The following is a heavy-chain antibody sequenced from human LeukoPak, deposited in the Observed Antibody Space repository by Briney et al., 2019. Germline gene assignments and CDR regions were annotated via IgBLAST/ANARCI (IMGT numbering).Heavy chain of an antibody. V-gene: IGHV4-31*03. D-gene: IGHD3-9*01. J-gene: IGHJ6*03. CDR1: GGSISSGGYY. Sequence: SGTLSLTCTVSGGSISSGGYYWSWIRQHPGKGLEWIGYIYYSGSTYYNPSLKSRVTISVDTSKNQFSLKLSSVTAADTAVYYCARAYYDILTGYTCYYYYMDVWGKGTTVTVSS. CDR2: IYYSGST. CDR3: ARAYYDILTGYTCYYYYMDV.